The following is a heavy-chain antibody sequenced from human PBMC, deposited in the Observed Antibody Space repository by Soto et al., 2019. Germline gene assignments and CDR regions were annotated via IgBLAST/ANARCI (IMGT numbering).Heavy chain of an antibody. J-gene: IGHJ6*02. CDR3: ARGRIAAAASYGMDV. V-gene: IGHV4-34*01. CDR1: GGSFSGYY. Sequence: SETLSLTCAVYGGSFSGYYWSWIRQPPGKGLEWIGEINHSGSTNYNPSLKSRVTISVDTSKNQFSLKLSSVTAADTAVYYCARGRIAAAASYGMDVWGQGTTVTVSS. D-gene: IGHD6-13*01. CDR2: INHSGST.